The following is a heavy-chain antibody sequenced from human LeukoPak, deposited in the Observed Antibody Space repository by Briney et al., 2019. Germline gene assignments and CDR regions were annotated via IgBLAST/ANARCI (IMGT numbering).Heavy chain of an antibody. D-gene: IGHD1-26*01. Sequence: PSQTLSLTWAVYGVSLRGYYCGWIRHPARKGLEWNGEINHSGSTKYNPSPKSRVNISVETSKNKFCPKLSSVTAADTAVYYCASADRGSYYDGAFDIWGQGTMVTVSS. J-gene: IGHJ3*02. CDR2: INHSGST. V-gene: IGHV4-34*01. CDR1: GVSLRGYY. CDR3: ASADRGSYYDGAFDI.